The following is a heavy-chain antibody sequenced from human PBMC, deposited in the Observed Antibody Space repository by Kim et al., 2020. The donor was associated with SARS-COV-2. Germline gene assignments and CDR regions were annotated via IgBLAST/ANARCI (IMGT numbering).Heavy chain of an antibody. CDR1: GGTFSNYA. V-gene: IGHV1-69*13. Sequence: SVKVSCTASGGTFSNYAISWVRQAPGQGLEWMGEIIPLYGTLNDAQKFQDRLKITADESTTTVYMELSSLTSADTAVYYCAGGSSRWLDPWGQGTPVTVSS. D-gene: IGHD2-2*01. J-gene: IGHJ5*02. CDR3: AGGSSRWLDP. CDR2: IIPLYGTL.